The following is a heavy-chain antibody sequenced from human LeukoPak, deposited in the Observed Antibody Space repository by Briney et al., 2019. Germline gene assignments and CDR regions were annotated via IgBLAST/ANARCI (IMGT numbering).Heavy chain of an antibody. Sequence: SETLSLTCTVPGGSISSSSYYWGWIRQPPGKGLEWIGSIYYSGSTYYNPSLKSRVTISVDTSKNQFSLKLSSVTAADTAVYYCASWSDAFDIWGQGAMVTVSS. D-gene: IGHD2-8*02. CDR2: IYYSGST. CDR1: GGSISSSSYY. CDR3: ASWSDAFDI. V-gene: IGHV4-39*01. J-gene: IGHJ3*02.